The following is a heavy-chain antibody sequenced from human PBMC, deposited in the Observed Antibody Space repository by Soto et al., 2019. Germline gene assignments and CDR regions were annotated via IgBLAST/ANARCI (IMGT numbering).Heavy chain of an antibody. D-gene: IGHD6-13*01. CDR3: AKDLRLGSSSYPGVPYNNWFDP. J-gene: IGHJ5*02. V-gene: IGHV3-23*01. CDR2: ISGSGGST. CDR1: GFTFSSYA. Sequence: PGGSLRLSCAASGFTFSSYAMSWVRQAPGKGLEWVSAISGSGGSTYYTDSVKGRFTISRDNSKNTLYLQMNSLRAEDTAVYYCAKDLRLGSSSYPGVPYNNWFDPWGQGTLVTVSS.